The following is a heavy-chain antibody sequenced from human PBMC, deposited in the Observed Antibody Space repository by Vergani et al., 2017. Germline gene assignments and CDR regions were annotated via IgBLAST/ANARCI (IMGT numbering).Heavy chain of an antibody. V-gene: IGHV1-69*01. CDR2: SIPIVGTA. J-gene: IGHJ5*02. Sequence: QVQLVQSGAEVKKPGSSVKVSCKASGGTFSSYAISWVRQAPGQGRKWMGGSIPIVGTANYAQKFQGRVTITAEEAASTAYMELSSLRAEDTAVDYCARDRGGGYSGYLPGEGGWFDPWGQGTLVTVSS. CDR3: ARDRGGGYSGYLPGEGGWFDP. CDR1: GGTFSSYA. D-gene: IGHD5-12*01.